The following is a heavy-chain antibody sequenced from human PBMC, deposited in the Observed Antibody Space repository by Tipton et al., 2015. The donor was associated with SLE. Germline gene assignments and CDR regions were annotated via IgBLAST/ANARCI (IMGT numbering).Heavy chain of an antibody. J-gene: IGHJ4*02. V-gene: IGHV3-7*03. CDR2: IKQDGSEK. CDR1: GFTFSSYW. CDR3: AREGGSEFWSGHWGEGYYFDY. Sequence: SLRLSCAASGFTFSSYWMSWVRQAPGKGLEWVANIKQDGSEKYYVDSVKGRFTISRDNAKNSLYLQMNSLRAEDTAVYYCAREGGSEFWSGHWGEGYYFDYWGQGTLVTVSS. D-gene: IGHD3-3*01.